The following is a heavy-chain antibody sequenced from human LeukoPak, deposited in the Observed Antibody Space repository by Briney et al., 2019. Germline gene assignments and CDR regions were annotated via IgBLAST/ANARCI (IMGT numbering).Heavy chain of an antibody. CDR1: GYTFTGYY. J-gene: IGHJ4*02. D-gene: IGHD3-10*01. V-gene: IGHV1-2*02. CDR3: ARGPTMVRGGGFDY. CDR2: INPNSGGT. Sequence: GSVKVSCKASGYTFTGYYMHWVRQAPGQGLEWMGWINPNSGGTNYAQKFQGRVTMTRDTSISTAYMELSRLRSDDTAVYYCARGPTMVRGGGFDYWGQGTLVTVSS.